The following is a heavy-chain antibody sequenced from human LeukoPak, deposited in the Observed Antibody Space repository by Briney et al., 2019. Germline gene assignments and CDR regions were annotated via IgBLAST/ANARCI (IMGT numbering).Heavy chain of an antibody. Sequence: GGSLRLSCAVSGLTFNTYWMHWVRQTPGKGLVWVSRIKSDGSGISHADSVKGRFTISRDNSKNTLYLQMNSLRAEDTAVYYCARDPVAATWGQGTLVTVSS. CDR2: IKSDGSGI. CDR1: GLTFNTYW. J-gene: IGHJ4*02. V-gene: IGHV3-74*01. CDR3: ARDPVAAT. D-gene: IGHD6-19*01.